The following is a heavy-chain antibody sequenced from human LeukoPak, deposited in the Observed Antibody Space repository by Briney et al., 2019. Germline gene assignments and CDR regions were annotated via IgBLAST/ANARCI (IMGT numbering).Heavy chain of an antibody. J-gene: IGHJ5*02. CDR1: GYTFTSYD. CDR3: AIGPTRKQWLPGSNWFDP. Sequence: ASVKVSCKASGYTFTSYDINWVRQATGQGLEWMGWMNPNSGNTGYAQKFQGRVTMTRNTSISTAYMELSSLRSEDTAVYYCAIGPTRKQWLPGSNWFDPWGQGTLVTVSS. D-gene: IGHD6-19*01. CDR2: MNPNSGNT. V-gene: IGHV1-8*01.